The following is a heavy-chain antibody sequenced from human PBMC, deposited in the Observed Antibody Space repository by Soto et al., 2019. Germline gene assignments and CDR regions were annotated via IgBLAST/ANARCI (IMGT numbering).Heavy chain of an antibody. CDR3: ARDAFYDSSGYNFDFYYGLDV. CDR1: GFTFSSHW. CDR2: INGDGSST. Sequence: GGSLRLSCAASGFTFSSHWMHWVRQAPGKGLVWVSRINGDGSSTSYADSVKGRFTISRDNAKNMVYLQMNSLRAEDTAVYYCARDAFYDSSGYNFDFYYGLDVWGQGTTVTVSS. V-gene: IGHV3-74*01. D-gene: IGHD3-22*01. J-gene: IGHJ6*02.